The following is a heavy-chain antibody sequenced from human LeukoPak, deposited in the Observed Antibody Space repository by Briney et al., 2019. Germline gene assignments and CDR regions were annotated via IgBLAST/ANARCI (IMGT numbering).Heavy chain of an antibody. CDR3: TKEDRYVRSGSRVTFDY. J-gene: IGHJ4*02. Sequence: GGSLRLSCAASGFTVSSSYMSWVRQAPGKGLEWVSAIYSGGSTYYADSVKGRFTISRDNSKNTLYLQMSSLRAEDTAVYYCTKEDRYVRSGSRVTFDYWGQGTLVTVSS. D-gene: IGHD3-10*01. V-gene: IGHV3-66*01. CDR2: IYSGGST. CDR1: GFTVSSSY.